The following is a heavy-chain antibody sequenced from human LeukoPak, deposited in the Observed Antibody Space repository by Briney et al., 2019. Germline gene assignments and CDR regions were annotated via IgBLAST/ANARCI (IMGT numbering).Heavy chain of an antibody. V-gene: IGHV3-53*04. CDR3: ARDHGYDILTGYYYYGMDV. CDR2: IYSGGST. CDR1: GFTVSSNY. D-gene: IGHD3-9*01. Sequence: PGGSLRLSCAASGFTVSSNYMSWVRQAPGKGLEWVPVIYSGGSTYYADSVKGRFTISRHNSKNTLYLQMNSLRAEDTAVYYCARDHGYDILTGYYYYGMDVWGQGTTVTVSS. J-gene: IGHJ6*02.